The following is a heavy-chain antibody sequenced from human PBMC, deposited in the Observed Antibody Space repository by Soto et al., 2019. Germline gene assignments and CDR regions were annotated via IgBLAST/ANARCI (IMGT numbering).Heavy chain of an antibody. CDR1: GFTFKSYS. CDR3: ARDQGNNWDLDY. D-gene: IGHD1-20*01. CDR2: ISSSTSTV. V-gene: IGHV3-48*04. J-gene: IGHJ4*02. Sequence: GGSLRLSCAASGFTFKSYSMNWARQAPRKGLEWVSYISSSTSTVYYADSVKGRFTISRDNAKNSLYLQMDSLRVEDTAVYYCARDQGNNWDLDYWGQGTQVTVSS.